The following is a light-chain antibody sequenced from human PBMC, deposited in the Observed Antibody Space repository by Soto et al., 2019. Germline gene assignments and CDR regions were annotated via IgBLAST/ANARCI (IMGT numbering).Light chain of an antibody. CDR3: QSYDCGHDWDVI. J-gene: IGLJ2*01. V-gene: IGLV1-40*01. Sequence: QSVLTQPPSVSGAPGQRVTISCTGSSSNIGAGYAVHWYQQRPGTAPKLLISDSDNRPSGVPDRFSGSKSGTSASLAITGLQAEDEADYYCQSYDCGHDWDVIFGGGTQLTVL. CDR1: SSNIGAGYA. CDR2: DSD.